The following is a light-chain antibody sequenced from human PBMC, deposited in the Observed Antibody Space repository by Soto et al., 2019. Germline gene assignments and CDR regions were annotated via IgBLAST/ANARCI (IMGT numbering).Light chain of an antibody. CDR2: GAS. CDR3: QQYNNWPRAT. CDR1: QSVSSSY. V-gene: IGKV3-20*01. Sequence: EIVLTQSPGTLSLSPGERATLSCRASQSVSSSYLAWYQQKPGQAPRFLIYGASSRATGIPDRFSGSGSGTDFTLTISRLEPEDFGIYYCQQYNNWPRATFGGGTRVEIK. J-gene: IGKJ4*01.